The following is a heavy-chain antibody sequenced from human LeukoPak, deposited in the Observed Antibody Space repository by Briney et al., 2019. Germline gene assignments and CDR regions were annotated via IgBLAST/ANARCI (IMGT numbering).Heavy chain of an antibody. CDR2: ISYDGSNK. V-gene: IGHV3-30*18. CDR1: GFTFSSYG. D-gene: IGHD3-10*01. CDR3: AKDLILGYGSGISDY. Sequence: GSLRLSCAASGFTFSSYGMHWVRQAPGKGLEWVAVISYDGSNKYYADSVKGRFTTSRDNSKNSLYLQMNSLRAEDTAVYYCAKDLILGYGSGISDYWGQGTLVTVSS. J-gene: IGHJ4*02.